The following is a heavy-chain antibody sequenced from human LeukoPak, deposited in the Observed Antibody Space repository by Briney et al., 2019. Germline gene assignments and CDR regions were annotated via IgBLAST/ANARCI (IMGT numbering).Heavy chain of an antibody. D-gene: IGHD3-22*01. J-gene: IGHJ4*02. CDR2: VSGSGGST. Sequence: GGSLRLSCAASGFTFSSYAMSWVRQAPGKGLEWVSAVSGSGGSTHYADSVKGRFTISRDNSKNTLYLQMNSLRAEDTAVYYCAKARTYYDSSGYYLRWGQGTLVTVSS. CDR3: AKARTYYDSSGYYLR. CDR1: GFTFSSYA. V-gene: IGHV3-23*01.